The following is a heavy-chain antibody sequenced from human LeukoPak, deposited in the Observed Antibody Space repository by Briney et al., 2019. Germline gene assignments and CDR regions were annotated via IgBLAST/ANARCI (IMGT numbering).Heavy chain of an antibody. CDR2: IYYSGST. V-gene: IGHV4-28*01. D-gene: IGHD3-9*01. Sequence: SDTLSLTCAVSGYYSSSINWWGWIRQPPGKGLEWIGYIYYSGSTYYNPPLKSRVTMSVDTSKNQFCLKLSSVTAVDTAVYYCASSGTYYDILEYYFDYWGQGTLVTVSS. CDR1: GYYSSSINW. J-gene: IGHJ4*02. CDR3: ASSGTYYDILEYYFDY.